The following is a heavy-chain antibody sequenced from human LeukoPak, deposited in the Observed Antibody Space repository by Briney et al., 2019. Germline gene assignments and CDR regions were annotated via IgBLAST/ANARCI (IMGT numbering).Heavy chain of an antibody. Sequence: SETLSLTCTVSGGSISSSHYYWGWIRQPPGKGLEWIGTIYYSGTTHYNPSLESRVTISEDTSKNQFSLTLRSVTAADTAVYYCARQISDYYYYYIDVWGKGTTVTVSS. J-gene: IGHJ6*03. CDR1: GGSISSSHYY. CDR2: IYYSGTT. V-gene: IGHV4-39*01. D-gene: IGHD3-3*01. CDR3: ARQISDYYYYYIDV.